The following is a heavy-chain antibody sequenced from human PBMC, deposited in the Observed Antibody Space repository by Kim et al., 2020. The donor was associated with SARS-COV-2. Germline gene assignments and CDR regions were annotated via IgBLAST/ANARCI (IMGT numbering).Heavy chain of an antibody. J-gene: IGHJ4*02. CDR3: ARDYTAGFTPYV. Sequence: GGSLRLSCAASGFTFSSYSMNWVRQAPGKGLEWVSSISSSSSYIYYADSVKGRFTISRDNAKNSLYLQMNSLRAEDTAVYYCARDYTAGFTPYVWGQGTLVTVSS. CDR1: GFTFSSYS. CDR2: ISSSSSYI. V-gene: IGHV3-21*01. D-gene: IGHD3-16*01.